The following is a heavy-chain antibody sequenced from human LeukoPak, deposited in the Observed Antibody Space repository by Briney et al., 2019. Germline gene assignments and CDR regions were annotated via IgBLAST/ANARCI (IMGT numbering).Heavy chain of an antibody. D-gene: IGHD6-13*01. V-gene: IGHV3-23*01. CDR3: AKGDAAGTAPKDY. J-gene: IGHJ4*02. CDR1: GFTFSSYA. CDR2: ISGSGGST. Sequence: GGSLRLSCAASGFTFSSYAMSWVRQAPGKGLEWVSAISGSGGSTYYADSVKGRFTISRDKSKNTLYLQMNSLRAEDTAVYYCAKGDAAGTAPKDYWGQGTLVTVSS.